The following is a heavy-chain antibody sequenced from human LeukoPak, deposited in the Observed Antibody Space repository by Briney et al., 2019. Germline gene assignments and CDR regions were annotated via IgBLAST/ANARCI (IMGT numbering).Heavy chain of an antibody. CDR2: ISSIGST. J-gene: IGHJ5*02. V-gene: IGHV4-59*11. CDR3: AKDSRRGVVRSEAWFDP. CDR1: DDSFSTHY. Sequence: SETLSLTRSVSDDSFSTHYWTWIRQPPGKGLEWIGYISSIGSTNYNPSLKSRVTISVDTSKKRFSLKMTSVTAADTAVYYCAKDSRRGVVRSEAWFDPWGQGTLVTVSS. D-gene: IGHD3-3*01.